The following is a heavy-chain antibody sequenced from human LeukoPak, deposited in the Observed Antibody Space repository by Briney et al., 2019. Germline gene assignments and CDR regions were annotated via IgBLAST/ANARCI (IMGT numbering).Heavy chain of an antibody. J-gene: IGHJ5*02. V-gene: IGHV3-30*18. CDR3: AKDVSWNWFDP. CDR1: GFTFSTYA. Sequence: GRSLRLSCVASGFTFSTYAMHWVRQAPGKGLEWVAVISYDGSNKYYADSVKGRFTISRDNSKNTLYLQMNTLRAEDTAVYYCAKDVSWNWFDPWGQGTLVTVSS. CDR2: ISYDGSNK.